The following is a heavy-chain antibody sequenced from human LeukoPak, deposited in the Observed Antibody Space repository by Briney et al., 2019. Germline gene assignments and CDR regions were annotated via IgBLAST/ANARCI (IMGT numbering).Heavy chain of an antibody. CDR1: GFTFGDYA. CDR2: IRSKAYGGTT. V-gene: IGHV3-49*04. Sequence: GGTLSLSCTASGFTFGDYAMSWVRQAPGKGLEWVGFIRSKAYGGTTEYAASVKGRFTISKNDSKSIAYLQMNILKPENTAVYYFTRDPIPAYYYDSSGYYGFDYWGQGTLVTVSS. D-gene: IGHD3-22*01. J-gene: IGHJ4*02. CDR3: TRDPIPAYYYDSSGYYGFDY.